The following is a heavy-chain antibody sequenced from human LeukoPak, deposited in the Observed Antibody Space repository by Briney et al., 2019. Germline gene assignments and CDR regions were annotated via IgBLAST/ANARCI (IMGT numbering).Heavy chain of an antibody. D-gene: IGHD3-16*01. CDR1: GGSISSYY. J-gene: IGHJ4*02. Sequence: SETLSLTCTVSGGSISSYYWSWIRRPPGKGLEWIGYIYHSGSTNHNPSLKSRVTISVDTSKNQFSLKLSSVTAADTAVYYCARDARGEDYFDYWGQGTLVTVSS. CDR2: IYHSGST. CDR3: ARDARGEDYFDY. V-gene: IGHV4-59*01.